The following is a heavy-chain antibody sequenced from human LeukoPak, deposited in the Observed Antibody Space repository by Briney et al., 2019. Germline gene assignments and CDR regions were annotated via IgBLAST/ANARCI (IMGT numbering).Heavy chain of an antibody. CDR1: GASLSEGAFY. V-gene: IGHV4-31*03. Sequence: PSETLSLTCTVPGASLSEGAFYWTWISQHPGKGLEWLAYIYFSGSAYYDPSLKGRIHISIDTTKNQLSLRLTSVTVADTAVYYCARDSSNHYFDLWGQGTVVTVSS. CDR2: IYFSGSA. CDR3: ARDSSNHYFDL. J-gene: IGHJ3*01.